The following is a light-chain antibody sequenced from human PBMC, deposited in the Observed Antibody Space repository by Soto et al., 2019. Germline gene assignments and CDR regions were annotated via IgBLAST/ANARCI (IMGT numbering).Light chain of an antibody. J-gene: IGKJ2*01. Sequence: EIVMTQSPVTLSVSPGERATLSCRASQSVGNSLAWYQQKPGQAPRLLFHGASTRATGIPARFSGSGSGTEFTLTISSLQSEDSAVYYCLQYKNWYTFGQGTKLEIK. V-gene: IGKV3-15*01. CDR1: QSVGNS. CDR2: GAS. CDR3: LQYKNWYT.